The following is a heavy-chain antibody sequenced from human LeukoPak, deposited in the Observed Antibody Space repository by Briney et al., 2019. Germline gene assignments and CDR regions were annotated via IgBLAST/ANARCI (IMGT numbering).Heavy chain of an antibody. V-gene: IGHV1-18*01. J-gene: IGHJ3*02. CDR3: ARDNWNDWPDAFDI. CDR1: GYTFTNYG. Sequence: ASVKVSCKASGYTFTNYGISWVRQAPGQGLEWMGWVSAYNGNTNYAQKLQGRVTMTTDTSTSTAYMELRSLRSDDTAVYHCARDNWNDWPDAFDIWGQGTMVTVSS. D-gene: IGHD1-1*01. CDR2: VSAYNGNT.